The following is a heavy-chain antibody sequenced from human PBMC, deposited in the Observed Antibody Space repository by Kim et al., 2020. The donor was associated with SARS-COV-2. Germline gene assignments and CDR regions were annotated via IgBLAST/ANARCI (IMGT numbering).Heavy chain of an antibody. V-gene: IGHV3-43D*03. J-gene: IGHJ6*02. Sequence: KSRFTISRDNSKNSLYLQMNSLRAEDTALYYCAKDNAIFGVATATFGMDVWGQGTTVTVSS. D-gene: IGHD3-3*01. CDR3: AKDNAIFGVATATFGMDV.